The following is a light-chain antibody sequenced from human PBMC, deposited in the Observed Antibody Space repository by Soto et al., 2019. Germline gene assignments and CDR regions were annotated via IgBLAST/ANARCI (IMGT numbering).Light chain of an antibody. CDR2: GAS. V-gene: IGKV3-15*01. CDR1: QSVSSN. CDR3: QQYNNWPYT. J-gene: IGKJ2*01. Sequence: EIVMTQSPATLSVSPGERATLSCRASQSVSSNLAWYQQKPGQAPRLLIYGASTRATGIPARFSGSRSGTEFPLTISSLQSEDFAVYYCQQYNNWPYTFGQGTKLEIK.